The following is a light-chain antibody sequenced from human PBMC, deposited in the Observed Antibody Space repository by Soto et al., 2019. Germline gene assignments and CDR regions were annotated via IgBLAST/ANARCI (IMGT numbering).Light chain of an antibody. CDR3: CSYAGSSPLYV. CDR2: EVS. J-gene: IGLJ1*01. V-gene: IGLV2-23*02. Sequence: QSALTQPASVSGSPGQSITISCTGTSSDVGSYNLVSWYQQHPGKAPKLMIYEVSKRPSGVSNRFSGSKSGNTASLTISRLQAEDEADYYCCSYAGSSPLYVFGTGTKLTVL. CDR1: SSDVGSYNL.